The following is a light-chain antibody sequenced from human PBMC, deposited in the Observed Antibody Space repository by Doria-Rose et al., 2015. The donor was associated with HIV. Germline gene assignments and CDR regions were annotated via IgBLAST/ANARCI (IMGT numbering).Light chain of an antibody. Sequence: TQSPGTLSLSPGDRATLSCRASQSFSSTYLAWYQQKPGQAHSLLIYDGSTRATGIPDRFSASGSVTDFTLTINRREPEDFALYYCHQYGTSWTFGQGTKVEI. J-gene: IGKJ1*01. CDR3: HQYGTSWT. V-gene: IGKV3-20*01. CDR2: DGS. CDR1: QSFSSTY.